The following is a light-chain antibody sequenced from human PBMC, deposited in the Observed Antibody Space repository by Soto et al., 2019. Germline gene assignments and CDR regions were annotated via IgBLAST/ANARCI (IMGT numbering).Light chain of an antibody. J-gene: IGLJ2*01. Sequence: QSALTHPASVSGSPGQSITISCTGTSSDVGGHNYVSWYQQHPGKAPKLMIYDVSNRPSGVSNRFSGSKSGNTASLTISGLQAEDEADYYCSSYTSSSPVVFGGGTKLTVL. V-gene: IGLV2-14*01. CDR1: SSDVGGHNY. CDR3: SSYTSSSPVV. CDR2: DVS.